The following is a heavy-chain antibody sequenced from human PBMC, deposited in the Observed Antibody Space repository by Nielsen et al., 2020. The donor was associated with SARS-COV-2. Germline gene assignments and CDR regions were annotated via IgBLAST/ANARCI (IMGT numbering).Heavy chain of an antibody. J-gene: IGHJ6*02. CDR3: ARAGYDYVWGSYLYYYYYGMDV. CDR1: GDSVSSNSAA. V-gene: IGHV6-1*01. D-gene: IGHD3-16*02. Sequence: SQTLSLTCAISGDSVSSNSAAWNWIRQSPSRGLEWLGRTYYRSKWYNDYAVSVKSRITINPDTSKNQFSLQLNSVTPEDTAVYYCARAGYDYVWGSYLYYYYYGMDVWGQGTTVTVSS. CDR2: TYYRSKWYN.